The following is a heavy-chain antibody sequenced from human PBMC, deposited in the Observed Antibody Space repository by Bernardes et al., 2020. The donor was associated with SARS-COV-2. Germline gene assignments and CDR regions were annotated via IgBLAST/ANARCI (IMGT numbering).Heavy chain of an antibody. CDR3: ARLALPYYYYDMDV. V-gene: IGHV4-34*01. J-gene: IGHJ6*02. Sequence: SETLPLTCAVYGGSFSSYYWSWIRQPPGKGLEWLGEVNHSGSTNYSPSLKSRITISVDTSKNQFSLKVTSVTAADTAVYYCARLALPYYYYDMDVWGQGTTVTVSS. CDR1: GGSFSSYY. CDR2: VNHSGST.